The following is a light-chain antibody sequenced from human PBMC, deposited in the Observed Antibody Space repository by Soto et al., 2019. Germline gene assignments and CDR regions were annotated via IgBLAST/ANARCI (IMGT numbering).Light chain of an antibody. CDR3: QKYNSDPWT. CDR2: AAS. J-gene: IGKJ1*01. V-gene: IGKV1-27*01. CDR1: QGINNY. Sequence: DIQMTQSPSSLSASVGDRVTITCRASQGINNYLAWYQQQPGKVPKLLIEAASTFQTGVPSRFSGSGSGTDFTLTISRLQPEDVATYYCQKYNSDPWTFGQRTKVEIK.